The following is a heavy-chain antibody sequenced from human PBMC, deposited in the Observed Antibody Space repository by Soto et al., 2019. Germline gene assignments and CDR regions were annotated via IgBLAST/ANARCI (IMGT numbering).Heavy chain of an antibody. CDR2: ISYDGSNK. Sequence: VQLVESGGGVVQPGRSLRLSCAASGFTFSSYAMHWVRQAPGKGLEWVAVISYDGSNKYYADSVKGRFTISRDNSKNTLYLQMNSLRAEDTAVYYCARESIAVAGTGGPLETDYWGQGTLVTVSS. J-gene: IGHJ4*02. CDR1: GFTFSSYA. D-gene: IGHD6-19*01. V-gene: IGHV3-30-3*01. CDR3: ARESIAVAGTGGPLETDY.